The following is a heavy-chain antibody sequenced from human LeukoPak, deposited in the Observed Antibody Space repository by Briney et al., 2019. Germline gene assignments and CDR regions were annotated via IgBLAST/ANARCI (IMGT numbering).Heavy chain of an antibody. D-gene: IGHD1-26*01. CDR3: ARERDLVGANYAFDI. CDR1: GFTFSSYS. J-gene: IGHJ3*02. V-gene: IGHV3-21*01. Sequence: TGGSLRLSCAASGFTFSSYSMNWVRQAPGKGLEWVSSISSSSSYIYYADSVKGRFTISRDNAKNSLYLQMNSLRAEDTAVYYCARERDLVGANYAFDIWGQGTMVTVSS. CDR2: ISSSSSYI.